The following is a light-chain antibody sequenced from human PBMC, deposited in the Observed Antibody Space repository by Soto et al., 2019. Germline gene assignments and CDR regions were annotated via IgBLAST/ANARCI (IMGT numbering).Light chain of an antibody. J-gene: IGKJ1*01. CDR3: QQYNRYSWT. Sequence: DIQMTQSPSTLSASVGDRVTITCRASQSITSLLAWYQQKPGKAPKLLIYDASSLESGVPSRFSGSGSGTDFTLTISSLQPDDFATYYCQQYNRYSWTFGQGTKVDNK. V-gene: IGKV1-5*01. CDR1: QSITSL. CDR2: DAS.